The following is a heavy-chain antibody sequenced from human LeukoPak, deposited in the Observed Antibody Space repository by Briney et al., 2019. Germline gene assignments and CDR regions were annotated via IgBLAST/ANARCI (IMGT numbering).Heavy chain of an antibody. J-gene: IGHJ4*02. CDR1: GFTFSTYA. V-gene: IGHV3-23*01. CDR3: AKSDCGGDCHLLDY. Sequence: GGSLRLSCAASGFTFSTYAMSWVRQAPGKGVEWVSHFCGSGGSIYYADSVKGRFTISRDNSKNTLYLQMNSLRAEDTAVYYCAKSDCGGDCHLLDYWGQGTLVTVSS. CDR2: FCGSGGSI. D-gene: IGHD2-21*02.